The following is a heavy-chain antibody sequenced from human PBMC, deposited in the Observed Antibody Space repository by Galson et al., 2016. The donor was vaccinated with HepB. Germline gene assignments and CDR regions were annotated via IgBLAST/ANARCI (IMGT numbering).Heavy chain of an antibody. CDR3: AKPFLSSGLYYFDY. V-gene: IGHV3-11*04. J-gene: IGHJ4*02. CDR2: ISGGSSTI. CDR1: GFSFSDYY. Sequence: SLRLSCAASGFSFSDYYMSWVRQAPGKGLEWVSCISGGSSTIYYADSVKGRFTVSRDNAKNSLYLQMNSLRDDDTAVYYCAKPFLSSGLYYFDYWGRGTLVTVSS. D-gene: IGHD6-19*01.